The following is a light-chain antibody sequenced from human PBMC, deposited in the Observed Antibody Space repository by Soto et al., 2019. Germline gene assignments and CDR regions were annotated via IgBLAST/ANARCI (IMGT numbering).Light chain of an antibody. CDR2: GNN. V-gene: IGLV1-40*01. CDR3: QSYDSSLKYV. J-gene: IGLJ1*01. Sequence: QSVLTQPPSVSGAPGQRVTISWTGITCIIGATYYVHWYQQLPGTAPKLLIYGNNNRPSGVPDRFSASKSGTSASLAIAGLQAEDEADYYCQSYDSSLKYVFGTGTKVTVL. CDR1: TCIIGATYY.